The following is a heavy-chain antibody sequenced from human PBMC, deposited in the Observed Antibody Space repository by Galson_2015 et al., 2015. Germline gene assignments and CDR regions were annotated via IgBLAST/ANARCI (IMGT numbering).Heavy chain of an antibody. Sequence: ETLSLTCTVSGGSVSSGSYYWSWIQQPPGKGLEWIGYIYYSGSTNYNPSLKSRVTISVDTSKNQFSLKLSSVTAADTAVYYCARVVGGPLGGDYVDYWGQGTLVTVSS. CDR2: IYYSGST. D-gene: IGHD4-23*01. J-gene: IGHJ4*02. CDR1: GGSVSSGSYY. CDR3: ARVVGGPLGGDYVDY. V-gene: IGHV4-61*01.